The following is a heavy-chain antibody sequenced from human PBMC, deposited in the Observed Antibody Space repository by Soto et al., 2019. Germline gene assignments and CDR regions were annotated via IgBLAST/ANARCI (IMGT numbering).Heavy chain of an antibody. CDR2: ISGSGGST. J-gene: IGHJ4*02. CDR3: AKPYCSRTSCYTTTSYYFDY. CDR1: GFTFSRYA. D-gene: IGHD2-2*02. Sequence: GGSLRLSCAASGFTFSRYAMSWVRQAPGKGLEWVSAISGSGGSTYYADSVKGRFAISRDNSKNTLYLQMNSLRAEDTAVYYCAKPYCSRTSCYTTTSYYFDYWGQGTLVTVSS. V-gene: IGHV3-23*01.